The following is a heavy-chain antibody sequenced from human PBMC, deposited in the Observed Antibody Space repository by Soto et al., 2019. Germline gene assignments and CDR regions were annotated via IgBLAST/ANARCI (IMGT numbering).Heavy chain of an antibody. CDR3: STGSPFSGSVFDY. Sequence: EVQLVESGGGLVKPGGSLRLSCAASGFSFRTTWMAWVRQAPGKGLEWVGRIKSKSAGETTDYADPVKGRFTISRDDSKDTIYLHMDSLETGDTAVYYCSTGSPFSGSVFDYWGQGTLVTVSS. CDR2: IKSKSAGETT. D-gene: IGHD1-26*01. J-gene: IGHJ4*02. CDR1: GFSFRTTW. V-gene: IGHV3-15*05.